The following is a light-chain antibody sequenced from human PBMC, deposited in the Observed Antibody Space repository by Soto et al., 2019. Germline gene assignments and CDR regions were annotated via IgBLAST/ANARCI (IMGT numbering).Light chain of an antibody. Sequence: ELVVASSGTTLSLSRWERATLSCRAIQSVSNNYLAWYQQKPGQAPRLLIYGASSRATGIPDRFSGSGSGRDFTLTISRLEPADFAVYYCQQYYGSPRITFGQGTRLEIK. J-gene: IGKJ5*01. CDR2: GAS. V-gene: IGKV3-20*01. CDR1: QSVSNNY. CDR3: QQYYGSPRIT.